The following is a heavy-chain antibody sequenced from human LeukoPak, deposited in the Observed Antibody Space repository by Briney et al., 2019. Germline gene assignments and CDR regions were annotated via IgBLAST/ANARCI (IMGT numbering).Heavy chain of an antibody. CDR1: GGSFSGYY. D-gene: IGHD2-2*02. Sequence: SETLSLTCAVYGGSFSGYYWSWIRQPPGKGLEWIGEINHSGSTNYNPSLKSRVTISVDTSKNQFSLKLSSVTAADTAVYYCARHSGVPAAILNWFDPWGQGTLVTVSS. V-gene: IGHV4-34*01. CDR3: ARHSGVPAAILNWFDP. J-gene: IGHJ5*02. CDR2: INHSGST.